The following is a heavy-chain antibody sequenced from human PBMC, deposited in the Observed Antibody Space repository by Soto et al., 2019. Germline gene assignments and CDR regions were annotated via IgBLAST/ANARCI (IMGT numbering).Heavy chain of an antibody. J-gene: IGHJ4*02. CDR3: ASGWCGEPRVFDY. V-gene: IGHV1-69*13. Sequence: GSSVKVSSKACGGTFSSSAISSLRQAPGQGLEWMGGIIPIFGTANYAQKFQGRVTITADESTSTAYMELSSLRSEDTAVYYCASGWCGEPRVFDYWGQGTLVIVSS. D-gene: IGHD3-10*01. CDR2: IIPIFGTA. CDR1: GGTFSSSA.